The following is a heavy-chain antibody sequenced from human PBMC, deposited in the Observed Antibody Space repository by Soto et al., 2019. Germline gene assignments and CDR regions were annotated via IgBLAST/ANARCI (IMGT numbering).Heavy chain of an antibody. D-gene: IGHD3-3*01. V-gene: IGHV3-30*03. J-gene: IGHJ3*02. CDR3: AVFPLYYDFWSGYSPDAFDI. CDR2: ISYDGSNK. Sequence: PGGSLRLSCAASGFTFSSYGMHWVRQAPGKGLEWVAVISYDGSNKYYADSMKGRFTISRDNSKNTLYLQMNSLRAEDTAVYYCAVFPLYYDFWSGYSPDAFDIWGQGTMVTVSS. CDR1: GFTFSSYG.